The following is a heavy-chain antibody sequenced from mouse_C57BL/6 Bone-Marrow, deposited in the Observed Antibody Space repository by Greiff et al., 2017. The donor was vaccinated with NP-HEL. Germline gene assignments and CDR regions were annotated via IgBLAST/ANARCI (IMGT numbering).Heavy chain of an antibody. CDR1: GYTFTSYG. V-gene: IGHV1-81*01. CDR3: ARRGNYDAFAY. CDR2: IYPRSGNT. Sequence: VQLQESGAELARPGASVTLSCKASGYTFTSYGISWVKQRTGQGLEWIGEIYPRSGNTYYNEKFKGKATLPADTYSSSAYMELRSLTAEDSAVYCCARRGNYDAFAYWGQGTLVTVSA. J-gene: IGHJ3*01. D-gene: IGHD2-4*01.